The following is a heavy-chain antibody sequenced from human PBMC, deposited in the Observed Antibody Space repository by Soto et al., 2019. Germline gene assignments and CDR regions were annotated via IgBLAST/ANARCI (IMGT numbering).Heavy chain of an antibody. CDR2: IYYTGTH. CDR1: GGSVSNYY. CDR3: ARDRDRHSSGLPSFDP. V-gene: IGHV4-59*02. Sequence: SETLSLTCSVYGGSVSNYYWSWVRQPPGKRLEWIGYIYYTGTHDYNPSLRGRATISVDTSKDQFSLKLTSVTAADTAVYYCARDRDRHSSGLPSFDPWGQGILVTVS. J-gene: IGHJ5*02. D-gene: IGHD3-22*01.